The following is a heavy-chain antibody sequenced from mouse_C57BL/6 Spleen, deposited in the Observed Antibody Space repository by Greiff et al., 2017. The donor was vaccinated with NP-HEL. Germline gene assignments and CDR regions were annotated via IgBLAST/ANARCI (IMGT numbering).Heavy chain of an antibody. CDR3: ARGYDRSYWYFDV. V-gene: IGHV3-6*01. CDR2: ISYDGSN. J-gene: IGHJ1*03. D-gene: IGHD2-3*01. CDR1: GYSITSGYY. Sequence: EVQLQQSGPGLVKPSQSLSLTCSVTGYSITSGYYWNWIRQFPGNKLEWMGYISYDGSNNYNPSLKNRISITRDTSKNQFFLKLNSVTTEDTATYYCARGYDRSYWYFDVWGTGTTVTVSS.